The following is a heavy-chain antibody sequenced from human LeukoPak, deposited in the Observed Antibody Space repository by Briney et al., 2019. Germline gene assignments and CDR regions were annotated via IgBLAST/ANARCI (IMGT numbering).Heavy chain of an antibody. D-gene: IGHD3-22*01. CDR2: ISGGNGNT. V-gene: IGHV1-18*01. Sequence: ASVKVSCKTSGCTFTNFGIGWVRQAPGQGLEWMGWISGGNGNTDYPQTLQDRFTMTTDTSTNTAYMELSSLRSEDTAVYYCATNAGGYFDDAFDIWGQGTMVTVSS. CDR1: GCTFTNFG. CDR3: ATNAGGYFDDAFDI. J-gene: IGHJ3*02.